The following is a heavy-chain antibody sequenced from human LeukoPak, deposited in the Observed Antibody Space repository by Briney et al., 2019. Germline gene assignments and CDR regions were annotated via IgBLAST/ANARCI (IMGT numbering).Heavy chain of an antibody. CDR2: ISPYNGNR. D-gene: IGHD5-18*01. CDR3: ARGNGYSYGYDY. J-gene: IGHJ4*02. CDR1: NYTFIDYG. V-gene: IGHV1-18*01. Sequence: ASVKVSCKASNYTFIDYGVNWVRQAPGQGLEWMGWISPYNGNRKYAQMLQGRITLTTDTSTSTVYMELKSLRFDDTAVYYCARGNGYSYGYDYWGQGTLVTVSS.